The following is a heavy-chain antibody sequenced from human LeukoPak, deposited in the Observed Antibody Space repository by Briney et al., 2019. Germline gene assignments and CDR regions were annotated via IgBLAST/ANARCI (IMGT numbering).Heavy chain of an antibody. CDR2: IYYSGSA. V-gene: IGHV4-59*02. Sequence: SETLSLTCTVSGASVSSYYWSWIRQPPGRGLEWIGYIYYSGSANDNPSLNSRVTMSVDTSRNQLSLNLSSVTAADAAVYYCAKGPLGYCSTTSCAAGYFDFWGQGTLVTVSS. CDR3: AKGPLGYCSTTSCAAGYFDF. D-gene: IGHD2-2*01. J-gene: IGHJ4*02. CDR1: GASVSSYY.